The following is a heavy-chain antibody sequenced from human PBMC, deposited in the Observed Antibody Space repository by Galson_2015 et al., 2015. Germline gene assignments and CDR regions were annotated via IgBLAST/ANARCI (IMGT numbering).Heavy chain of an antibody. J-gene: IGHJ4*02. CDR1: GITFSSYS. Sequence: SLRLSCAASGITFSSYSMNGVRQAPGKGLEWVSSISSSSSYIYYADSVKGRSTISRDNAKNSLYLQMNSLRAEDTAVYYCARDPSGWGVGFDWGQGTLVTVSS. D-gene: IGHD3-10*01. V-gene: IGHV3-21*01. CDR3: ARDPSGWGVGFD. CDR2: ISSSSSYI.